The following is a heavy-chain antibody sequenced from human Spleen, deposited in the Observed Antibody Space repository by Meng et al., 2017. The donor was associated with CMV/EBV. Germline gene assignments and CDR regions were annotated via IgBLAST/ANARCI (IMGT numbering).Heavy chain of an antibody. J-gene: IGHJ4*02. V-gene: IGHV4-59*12. D-gene: IGHD2-2*01. Sequence: GSLRLSCTVSNDAISSYYWSWIRQPPGKGLEWIGYIYYSGSTNYNPSLKSRVTISVDTSKNQFSLKLSSVTAADTAVYYCASRGHCSSTSCSRDRFDYWGQGTLVTVSS. CDR2: IYYSGST. CDR3: ASRGHCSSTSCSRDRFDY. CDR1: NDAISSYY.